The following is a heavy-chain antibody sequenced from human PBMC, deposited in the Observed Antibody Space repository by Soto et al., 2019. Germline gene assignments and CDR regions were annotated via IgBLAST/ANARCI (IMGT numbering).Heavy chain of an antibody. J-gene: IGHJ4*02. CDR1: GFTFSNYA. CDR2: ISGRGGTT. D-gene: IGHD1-1*01. V-gene: IGHV3-23*01. Sequence: GGSLRLSCAASGFTFSNYAMSWVRQAPGRGLEWVSVISGRGGTTYYADSVKGRFTISRDNSKNTLLLQMNSLRAEDTAIYYCAKGAAGRTNDYGDYWGQGTLVTVSS. CDR3: AKGAAGRTNDYGDY.